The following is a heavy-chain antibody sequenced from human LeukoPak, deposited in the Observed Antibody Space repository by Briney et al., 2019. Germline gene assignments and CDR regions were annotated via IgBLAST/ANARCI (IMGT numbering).Heavy chain of an antibody. CDR2: INSDGSST. D-gene: IGHD1-26*01. CDR1: GFTFSNFW. V-gene: IGHV3-74*01. CDR3: ARSHQRVGIEDY. Sequence: GGSLRLSCAASGFTFSNFWMYWVRQAPGKGLVWVSHINSDGSSTTYADSVKGRFTISRDNAKNTLYLQMDSLRADDTAVYYCARSHQRVGIEDYWGQGTLVTVSS. J-gene: IGHJ4*02.